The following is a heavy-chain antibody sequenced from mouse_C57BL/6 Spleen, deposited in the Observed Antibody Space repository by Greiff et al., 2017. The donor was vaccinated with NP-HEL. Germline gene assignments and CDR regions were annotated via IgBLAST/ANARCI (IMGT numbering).Heavy chain of an antibody. V-gene: IGHV1-64*01. D-gene: IGHD2-1*01. CDR2: IHPNSGST. CDR3: ARMFYSYFDY. J-gene: IGHJ2*01. Sequence: VQLQQPGAELVKPGASVKLSCKASGYTFSSYWMHWVKQRPGQGLEWIGMIHPNSGSTNYNEKFKSKATLTVDKSSSTAYMQLSSLTSEDSAVYYSARMFYSYFDYWGQGTTLTVSS. CDR1: GYTFSSYW.